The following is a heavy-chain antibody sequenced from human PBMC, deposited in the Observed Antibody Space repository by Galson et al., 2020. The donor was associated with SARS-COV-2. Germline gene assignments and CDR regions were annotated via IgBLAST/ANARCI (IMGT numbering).Heavy chain of an antibody. J-gene: IGHJ2*01. CDR1: GGSFSGYY. D-gene: IGHD3-10*01. Sequence: SQTLSLTCAVYGGSFSGYYWSWIRQPPGKGLEWIGEINHSGSTNYNPSLKSRVTISVDTSKNQFSLKLSSVTAADTAVYYCARGLWGLWYFDLWGRGTLVTVSS. CDR3: ARGLWGLWYFDL. V-gene: IGHV4-34*01. CDR2: INHSGST.